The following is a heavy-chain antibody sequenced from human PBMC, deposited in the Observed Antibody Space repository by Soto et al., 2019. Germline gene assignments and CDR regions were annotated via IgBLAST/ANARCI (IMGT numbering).Heavy chain of an antibody. J-gene: IGHJ5*02. CDR2: INAGNGNT. D-gene: IGHD2-2*01. Sequence: ASVKVSCKASGYTSTSYAMHWVRQAPGQRLEWMGWINAGNGNTKYSQKFQGRVTITRDTSASTAYMELSSLRSEDTAVYYCARDGIVVVPAAYKNWFDPWGQGTLVTVSS. CDR3: ARDGIVVVPAAYKNWFDP. V-gene: IGHV1-3*01. CDR1: GYTSTSYA.